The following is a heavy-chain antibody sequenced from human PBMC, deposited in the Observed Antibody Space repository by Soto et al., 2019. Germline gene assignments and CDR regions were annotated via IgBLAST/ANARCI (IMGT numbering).Heavy chain of an antibody. V-gene: IGHV3-30-3*01. CDR1: GFTFSSYA. D-gene: IGHD2-21*02. CDR2: ISYDGSNK. CDR3: ARDPVAYCGGDCRTFDY. Sequence: QVPLVESGGGVVQPGRSLRLSCAASGFTFSSYAMHWVRQAPGNGLEWVAVISYDGSNKYYADSVKGRFTISRDNSKNTLYLQMNSLRAEDTAVYYCARDPVAYCGGDCRTFDYWGQGTLVTVSS. J-gene: IGHJ4*02.